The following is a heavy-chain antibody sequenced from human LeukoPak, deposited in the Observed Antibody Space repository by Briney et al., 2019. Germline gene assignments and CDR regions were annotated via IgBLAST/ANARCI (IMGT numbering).Heavy chain of an antibody. J-gene: IGHJ4*02. CDR2: IYTSGGT. CDR3: ARSCSGGSCYAWKFDY. Sequence: SETLSLTCTVSGDSISSYYWSWIRQPPGKGLEWIGYIYTSGGTNYIPSLKGRVTISIDTSKNQFSLKLSSVTAADTAVYYCARSCSGGSCYAWKFDYWGQGTLVTVSP. V-gene: IGHV4-4*09. CDR1: GDSISSYY. D-gene: IGHD2-15*01.